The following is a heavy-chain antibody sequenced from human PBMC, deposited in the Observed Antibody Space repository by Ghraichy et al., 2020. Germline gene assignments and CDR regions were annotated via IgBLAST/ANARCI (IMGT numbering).Heavy chain of an antibody. CDR2: ISGSGGST. V-gene: IGHV3-23*01. D-gene: IGHD5-18*01. Sequence: GGSLRLSCAASGFTFSSYAMSWVRQAPGKGLEWVSAISGSGGSTYYADSVKGRFTISRDNSKNTLYLQMNSLRAEDTAVYYCAKDVPSVDTAMVPVFDYWGQGTLVTVSS. CDR1: GFTFSSYA. J-gene: IGHJ4*02. CDR3: AKDVPSVDTAMVPVFDY.